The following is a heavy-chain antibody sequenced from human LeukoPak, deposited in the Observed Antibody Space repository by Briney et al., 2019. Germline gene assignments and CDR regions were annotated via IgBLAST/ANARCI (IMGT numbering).Heavy chain of an antibody. Sequence: GGSLRLSCAASGFTFSSYGMSWVRQAPGKGLEWVSAISGSGGSTYYADSVKGRFTISRDNSKNTLYLQMNSLRAEDTAVYYCAKQEDIWFGELLPVDYWGQGTLVTVSS. CDR2: ISGSGGST. J-gene: IGHJ4*02. CDR1: GFTFSSYG. CDR3: AKQEDIWFGELLPVDY. D-gene: IGHD3-10*01. V-gene: IGHV3-23*01.